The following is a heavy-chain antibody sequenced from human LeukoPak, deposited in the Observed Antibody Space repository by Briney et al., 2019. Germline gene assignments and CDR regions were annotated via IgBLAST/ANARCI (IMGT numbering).Heavy chain of an antibody. V-gene: IGHV1-69*05. CDR1: GGTFSSYA. CDR2: IIPIFGTA. CDR3: ARSNYYDSSGYYPY. Sequence: SVKVSCKASGGTFSSYAISWVRQAPGQGLEWMGRIIPIFGTANYAQKFQGRVTITTDESTSTAYMELSSLRSEDTAVYYCARSNYYDSSGYYPYWGQGTLVTVS. D-gene: IGHD3-22*01. J-gene: IGHJ4*02.